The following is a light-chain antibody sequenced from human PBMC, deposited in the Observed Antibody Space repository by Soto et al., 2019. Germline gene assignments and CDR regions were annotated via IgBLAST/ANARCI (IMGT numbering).Light chain of an antibody. J-gene: IGLJ2*01. CDR2: DVT. V-gene: IGLV2-14*03. CDR3: NSYTGTNTLV. CDR1: SSDVGGYNH. Sequence: QSVLTQPASVSGSPGQSITISCTGTSSDVGGYNHVSWYQQHPGKAPKLMIYDVTDRPSGVSNRFSGSKSGNTASLAISGLQAEDEADDYCNSYTGTNTLVFGGGTKVTVL.